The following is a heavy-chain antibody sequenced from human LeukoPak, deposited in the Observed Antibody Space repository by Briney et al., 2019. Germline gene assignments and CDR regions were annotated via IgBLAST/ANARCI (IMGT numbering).Heavy chain of an antibody. J-gene: IGHJ4*02. V-gene: IGHV3-73*01. CDR3: TSHGNGGPWFGE. CDR2: IRSKANSYAT. Sequence: GGSLRLSCAASGFTFSGSAMHWVRQASGKGLEWVGRIRSKANSYATAYAASVKGRLTISRDDSKNTAYLQMNSLKTEDTAVYYCTSHGNGGPWFGEGGQGTLVTVSS. D-gene: IGHD3-10*01. CDR1: GFTFSGSA.